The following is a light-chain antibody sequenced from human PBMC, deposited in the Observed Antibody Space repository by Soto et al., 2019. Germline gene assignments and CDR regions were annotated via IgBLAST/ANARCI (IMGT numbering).Light chain of an antibody. Sequence: QSALTQPASVSGSPGQSITISCTGSSSDVGGYNYVSWYQQHPGKAPKLMIYEVSNRPSGVPDRFSGSKFGPSASLAITELQDDDEADYYCQSYDRSLSGTVLGGGTKLTVL. V-gene: IGLV2-14*01. CDR3: QSYDRSLSGTV. CDR2: EVS. CDR1: SSDVGGYNY. J-gene: IGLJ3*02.